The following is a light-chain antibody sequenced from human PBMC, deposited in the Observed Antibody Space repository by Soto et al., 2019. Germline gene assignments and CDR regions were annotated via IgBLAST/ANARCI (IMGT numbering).Light chain of an antibody. CDR2: GAS. J-gene: IGKJ1*01. V-gene: IGKV3-20*01. Sequence: EIVLTQSPGTLSLSPGERATLSCRASQSVSSSYLAWYQQKPGQAPRLLIYGASSRATAIPQRFSGSGSGTDFTLTIRRLEPEDFAVYFCQQYGISPWTFGQGTKVDIK. CDR1: QSVSSSY. CDR3: QQYGISPWT.